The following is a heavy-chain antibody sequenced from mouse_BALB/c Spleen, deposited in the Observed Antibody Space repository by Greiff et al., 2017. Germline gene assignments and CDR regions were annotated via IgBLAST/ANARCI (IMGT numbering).Heavy chain of an antibody. D-gene: IGHD2-14*01. V-gene: IGHV5-6-3*01. CDR1: GFTFSSYG. CDR3: ARDGVRYAMDY. J-gene: IGHJ4*01. CDR2: INSNGGST. Sequence: EVNLVESGGGLVQPGGSLKLSCAASGFTFSSYGMSWVRQTPDKRLELVATINSNGGSTYYPDSVKGRFTISRDNAKNTLYLQMSSLKSEDTAMYYCARDGVRYAMDYWGQGTSVTVSS.